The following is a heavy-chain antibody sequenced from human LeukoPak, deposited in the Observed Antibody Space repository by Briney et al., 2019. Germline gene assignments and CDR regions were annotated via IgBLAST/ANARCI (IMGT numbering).Heavy chain of an antibody. CDR1: GVSISKSQW. V-gene: IGHV4-4*02. J-gene: IGHJ4*02. Sequence: PSESRSLACDVSGVSISKSQWWSWVRQPPGKGLEWIGEIFQSGRTNYNPSLKSRVTMSIDKSKNQFSLSLASVTAADTAVYYCVRLKVLDVTWWPADYWGPGMLVTVSS. CDR3: VRLKVLDVTWWPADY. CDR2: IFQSGRT. D-gene: IGHD2-15*01.